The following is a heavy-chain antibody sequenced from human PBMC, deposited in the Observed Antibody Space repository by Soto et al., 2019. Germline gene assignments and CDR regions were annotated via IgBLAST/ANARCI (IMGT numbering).Heavy chain of an antibody. Sequence: EVQLVESGGGLVQPGGSLRVSCAASGFTFGSYWMNWVRQAPGKGLVWVLRIDSDGSSTTYADSVKGRFTTSRDNAKNPLYLQMSSLRVEDTAVYYCARGRPYGMDVWGQGTTVTVSS. V-gene: IGHV3-74*01. CDR3: ARGRPYGMDV. CDR2: IDSDGSST. CDR1: GFTFGSYW. J-gene: IGHJ6*02.